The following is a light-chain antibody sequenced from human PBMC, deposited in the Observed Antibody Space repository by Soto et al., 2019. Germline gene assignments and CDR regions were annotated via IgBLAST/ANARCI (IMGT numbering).Light chain of an antibody. J-gene: IGKJ1*01. CDR2: GAS. V-gene: IGKV3-15*01. CDR3: QQYNNWPQA. CDR1: QSVSSN. Sequence: EIVMTQSPATLSVSPGERATISCRASQSVSSNLAWYQQKPGQAPRLLIYGASTRATGIPARFSGSGSGTEFTLTISGLQSEDFAVYYCQQYNNWPQAFGQGTKVEIK.